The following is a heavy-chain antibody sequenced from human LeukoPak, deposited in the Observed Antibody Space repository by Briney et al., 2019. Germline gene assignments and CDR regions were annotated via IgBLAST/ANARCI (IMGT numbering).Heavy chain of an antibody. CDR3: ARDFLNGTPGGY. J-gene: IGHJ4*02. Sequence: GGSLRLSCAASGFTFDDYAMHWVRQAPGKGLEWVSGISWNSGSIGYADSVKGRFTISRDNVKNLLYLQMNSLRAEDTAVYYCARDFLNGTPGGYWGQGTLVTVSS. D-gene: IGHD2-8*01. V-gene: IGHV3-9*01. CDR1: GFTFDDYA. CDR2: ISWNSGSI.